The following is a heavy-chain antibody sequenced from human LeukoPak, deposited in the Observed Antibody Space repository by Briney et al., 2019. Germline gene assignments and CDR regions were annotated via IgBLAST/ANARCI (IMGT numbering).Heavy chain of an antibody. CDR2: IYYSGST. V-gene: IGHV4-39*01. CDR3: ASLVGYDFWNVFYYYMDV. J-gene: IGHJ6*03. Sequence: SETLSLTCTVSGGSISSSRYYWGWIRQPPGKGLEWIGTIYYSGSTYYNPSLKSRCTISVDTYKNQFSLRLSSVTAADTAVFYCASLVGYDFWNVFYYYMDVWGKGTTVTVSS. CDR1: GGSISSSRYY. D-gene: IGHD3-3*01.